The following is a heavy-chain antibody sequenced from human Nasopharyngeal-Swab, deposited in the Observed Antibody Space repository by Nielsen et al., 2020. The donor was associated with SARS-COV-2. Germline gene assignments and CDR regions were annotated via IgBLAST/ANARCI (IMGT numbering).Heavy chain of an antibody. CDR3: ARDARIGYCSGGSCHFYYYYYYMDV. V-gene: IGHV1-46*01. CDR1: GYTFTSYY. CDR2: INPSGGST. J-gene: IGHJ6*03. D-gene: IGHD2-15*01. Sequence: ASVKVSCKASGYTFTSYYMHWVRQAPGQGLEWMGIINPSGGSTSYAQKFQGRVTMTRDTSTSTVYMELSSLRSEDTAVYYCARDARIGYCSGGSCHFYYYYYYMDVWGKGTTVTVSS.